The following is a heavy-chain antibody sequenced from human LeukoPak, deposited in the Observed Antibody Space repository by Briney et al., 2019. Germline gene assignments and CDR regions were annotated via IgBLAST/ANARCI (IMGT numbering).Heavy chain of an antibody. Sequence: GASVKVSCKASGYTFTSYGISWVRQAPGQGLEWMGWISAYNGNTNYAQRLQDRITMTTDTSTSTAYMEVRSLKSDDTAVYYCARHIVILLAREYYFDSWGQGTLVTVSS. D-gene: IGHD2/OR15-2a*01. CDR1: GYTFTSYG. CDR2: ISAYNGNT. V-gene: IGHV1-18*01. J-gene: IGHJ4*02. CDR3: ARHIVILLAREYYFDS.